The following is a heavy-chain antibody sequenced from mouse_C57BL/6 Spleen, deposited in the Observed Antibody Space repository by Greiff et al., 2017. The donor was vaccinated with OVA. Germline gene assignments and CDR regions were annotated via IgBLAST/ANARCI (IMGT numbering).Heavy chain of an antibody. J-gene: IGHJ1*03. Sequence: QVQLQQSGAELMKPGASVKLSCKATGYTFTGYWIEWVKQRPGHGLEWIGKILPGSGSTNYNEKFKGKATLHADTSSNTASMQLLSLPTEDSAIYYCAAPVITTVVATRYFDVWGTGTTVTVSS. CDR1: GYTFTGYW. CDR3: AAPVITTVVATRYFDV. V-gene: IGHV1-9*01. CDR2: ILPGSGST. D-gene: IGHD1-1*01.